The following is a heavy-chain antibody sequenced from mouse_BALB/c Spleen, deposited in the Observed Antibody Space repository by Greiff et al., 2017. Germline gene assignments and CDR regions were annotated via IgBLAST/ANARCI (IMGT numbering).Heavy chain of an antibody. V-gene: IGHV5-6-3*01. Sequence: EVKVVESGGGLVQPGGSLKLSCAASGFTFSSYGMSWVRQTPDKRLELVATINSNGGSTYYPDSVKGRFTISRDNAKNTLYLQMSSLKSEDTAMYYCARGSYYGPYYAMDYWGQGTSVTVSS. D-gene: IGHD2-1*01. CDR2: INSNGGST. CDR3: ARGSYYGPYYAMDY. J-gene: IGHJ4*01. CDR1: GFTFSSYG.